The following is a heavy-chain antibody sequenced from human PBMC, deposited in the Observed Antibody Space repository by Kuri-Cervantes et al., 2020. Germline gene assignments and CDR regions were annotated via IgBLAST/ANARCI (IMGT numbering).Heavy chain of an antibody. CDR2: IYYSGST. Sequence: SETLSLTCTVSGGSVSSGSYYWSWIRQPPGKGLEWIGYIYYSGSTNYNPSLKSRVTISVDTSKNQFSLKLSSVTAADTAVYYCARGDLEWSTDPGGYYYYMDVWGKGTTVTVSS. D-gene: IGHD3-3*01. J-gene: IGHJ6*03. CDR3: ARGDLEWSTDPGGYYYYMDV. V-gene: IGHV4-61*01. CDR1: GGSVSSGSYY.